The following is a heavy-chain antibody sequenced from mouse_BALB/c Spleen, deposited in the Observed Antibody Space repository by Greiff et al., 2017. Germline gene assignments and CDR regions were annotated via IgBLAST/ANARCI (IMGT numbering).Heavy chain of an antibody. D-gene: IGHD2-10*02. J-gene: IGHJ4*01. CDR2: IRSKSNNYAT. CDR3: VRHKYDAMDY. V-gene: IGHV10-1*02. Sequence: VQVVESGGGLVQPKGSLKLSCAASGFTFNTYALNWVRQAPGKGLEWVGRIRSKSNNYATYYADSVKDTFTISRDDSQSMLYLQMNNLKTEDTAMYYCVRHKYDAMDYWGQGTSVTVSS. CDR1: GFTFNTYA.